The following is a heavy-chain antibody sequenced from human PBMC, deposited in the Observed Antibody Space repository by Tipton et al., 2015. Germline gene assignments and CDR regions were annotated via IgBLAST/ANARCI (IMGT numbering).Heavy chain of an antibody. V-gene: IGHV4-59*08. CDR2: IQYSGST. D-gene: IGHD3-9*01. CDR3: ACQDYDSLTRDYQTVDY. Sequence: TLSLTCSVSSDSISKYYWSWIRQPPGKELEWIGYIQYSGSTYYNPSLKSRVTISADTSKNQFSLKLTSVTAADTAVYYCACQDYDSLTRDYQTVDYWGQGTLVTVSS. J-gene: IGHJ4*02. CDR1: SDSISKYY.